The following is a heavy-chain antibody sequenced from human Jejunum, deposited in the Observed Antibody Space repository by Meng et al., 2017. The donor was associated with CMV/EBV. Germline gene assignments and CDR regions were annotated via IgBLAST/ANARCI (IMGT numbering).Heavy chain of an antibody. D-gene: IGHD2-8*02. CDR3: ARGSSGLVY. V-gene: IGHV4-61*02. J-gene: IGHJ4*02. Sequence: LPCTVSGDSISGGNYYWSWIRQPAGKGLEWVGRFYTRGSTHYNAALKGRVTVSVDTSKNQFSLQLTSVTAADTAVYYCARGSSGLVYWGQGTLVTVSS. CDR2: FYTRGST. CDR1: GDSISGGNYY.